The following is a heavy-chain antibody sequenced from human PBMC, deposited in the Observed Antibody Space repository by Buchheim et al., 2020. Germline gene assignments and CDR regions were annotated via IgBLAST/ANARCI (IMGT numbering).Heavy chain of an antibody. CDR2: IIPILGIA. CDR3: AGGRKTGTTGVGDY. CDR1: GGTFSSYA. J-gene: IGHJ4*02. D-gene: IGHD1-1*01. V-gene: IGHV1-69*04. Sequence: QVQLVQSGAEVKKPGSSVKVSCKASGGTFSSYAISWVRQAPGQGLEWMGRIIPILGIANYAQKFQGRVTITADKSTSTAYMGVGSLGSEETAGYYWAGGRKTGTTGVGDYWGQGTL.